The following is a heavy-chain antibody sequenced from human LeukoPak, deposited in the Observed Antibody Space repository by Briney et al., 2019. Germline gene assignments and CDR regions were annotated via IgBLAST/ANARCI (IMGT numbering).Heavy chain of an antibody. J-gene: IGHJ3*02. D-gene: IGHD1-7*01. CDR1: GYTFTSYA. V-gene: IGHV1-3*01. CDR2: INAGNGNT. Sequence: ASVKVSCKASGYTFTSYAMHWVRQAPGQRLEWMGWINAGNGNTKYSQKFQGRVTITRDTSPSTAYMELSSLRSEDTAVYYCARDPQANWNYAFDIWGQGTMVTVSS. CDR3: ARDPQANWNYAFDI.